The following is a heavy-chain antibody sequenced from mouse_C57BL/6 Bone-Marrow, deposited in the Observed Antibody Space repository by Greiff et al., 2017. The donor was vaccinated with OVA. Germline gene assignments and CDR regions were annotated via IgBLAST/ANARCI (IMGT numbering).Heavy chain of an antibody. D-gene: IGHD2-3*01. J-gene: IGHJ2*01. CDR2: IGPGSGST. CDR1: GYTFTDYY. V-gene: IGHV1-77*01. Sequence: QVQLQQSGAELVKPGASVTISCKASGYTFTDYYINWVKQRPGQGLEWIGTIGPGSGSTYSNEKFKGKATLTADKSSSTAYMQLSSLASEDSAGNFCARDGSYVDYWGQGTTLTVSS. CDR3: ARDGSYVDY.